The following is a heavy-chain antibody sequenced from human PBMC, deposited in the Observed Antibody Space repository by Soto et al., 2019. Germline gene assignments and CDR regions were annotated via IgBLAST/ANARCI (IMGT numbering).Heavy chain of an antibody. D-gene: IGHD5-12*01. V-gene: IGHV1-8*01. CDR3: ARTRSSGYVHYYYYYMDV. J-gene: IGHJ6*03. Sequence: GASVKVSCKASGYTFTSYDINWVRQATGQGLEWMGWMNPNSGNTGYAQKFQGRVTMTRNTSISTAYMELSSLRSEDTAVYYCARTRSSGYVHYYYYYMDVWGKGTTVTVSS. CDR2: MNPNSGNT. CDR1: GYTFTSYD.